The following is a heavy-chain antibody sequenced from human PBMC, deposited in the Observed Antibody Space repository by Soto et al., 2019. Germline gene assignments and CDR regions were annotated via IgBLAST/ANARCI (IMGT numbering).Heavy chain of an antibody. D-gene: IGHD3-10*01. V-gene: IGHV1-18*01. J-gene: IGHJ5*02. CDR2: ISAYNGNT. CDR3: AREMSYYGSGSYYNGWFDP. Sequence: ASVKVSCKASGYTFTSYGISSVRQAPGQGXEWMGWISAYNGNTNYAQKLQGRVTMTTDTSTSTAYMELRSLRSDDTAVYYCAREMSYYGSGSYYNGWFDPWGQGTLVTVSS. CDR1: GYTFTSYG.